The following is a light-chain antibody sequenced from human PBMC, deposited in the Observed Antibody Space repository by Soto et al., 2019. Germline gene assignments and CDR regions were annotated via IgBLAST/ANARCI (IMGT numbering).Light chain of an antibody. V-gene: IGKV3-20*01. CDR3: QQYSGSLT. Sequence: IVLTQSPGTLSLSPGERATLSCRASQSVTNNYVAWYHQKPGQTPRLLIYAASTRATGIPDRFSGSGSGTDFTLTISRLEPEDFAVYYCQQYSGSLTFGGGTKVEI. CDR2: AAS. J-gene: IGKJ4*01. CDR1: QSVTNNY.